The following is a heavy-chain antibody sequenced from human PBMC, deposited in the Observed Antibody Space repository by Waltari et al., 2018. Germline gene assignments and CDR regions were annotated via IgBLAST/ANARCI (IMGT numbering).Heavy chain of an antibody. CDR2: VDPEDGET. CDR3: ARSRVGGAFDP. CDR1: GYTFTDYY. D-gene: IGHD1-26*01. V-gene: IGHV1-69-2*01. J-gene: IGHJ5*02. Sequence: EVQLVQSGAEVKKPGATVKISCKVSGYTFTDYYMHWVQQAPGKGLEWMGLVDPEDGETIYAEKFQGRVTITRNTSISTAYMELSSLRSEDTAVYYCARSRVGGAFDPWGQGTLVTVSS.